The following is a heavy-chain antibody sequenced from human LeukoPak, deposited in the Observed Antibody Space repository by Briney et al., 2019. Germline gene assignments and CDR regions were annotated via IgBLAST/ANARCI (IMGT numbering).Heavy chain of an antibody. CDR2: ISPSDTYT. Sequence: QSGGSLRLSCAASGFTFSSYEMNWVRQAPGKGLEWLSYISPSDTYTSYADSVKGRFTISRDNAKNSLYLQMDSLRVEDTAVYFCARTMFRGDSYYAADVWGKGTTVTVSS. V-gene: IGHV3-48*03. D-gene: IGHD3-10*01. CDR3: ARTMFRGDSYYAADV. J-gene: IGHJ6*04. CDR1: GFTFSSYE.